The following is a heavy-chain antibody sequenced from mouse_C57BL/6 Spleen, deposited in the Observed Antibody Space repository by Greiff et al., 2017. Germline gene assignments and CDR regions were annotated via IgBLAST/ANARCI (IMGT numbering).Heavy chain of an antibody. J-gene: IGHJ1*03. CDR1: GYTFTSYW. Sequence: VQLQQPGTELVKPGASGYTFTSYWMHWVRQRPGQGLEWIGNINPSNGGTNYNEKFKSKATLTVDKSSSTAYMQLSSLTSEDAAVYYCARVNWDEYFDVWGTGTTVTVSS. CDR3: ARVNWDEYFDV. V-gene: IGHV1-53*01. CDR2: INPSNGGT. D-gene: IGHD4-1*01.